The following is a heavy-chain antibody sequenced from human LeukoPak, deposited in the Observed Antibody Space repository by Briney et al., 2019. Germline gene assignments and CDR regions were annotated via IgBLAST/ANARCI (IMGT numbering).Heavy chain of an antibody. Sequence: PGGSLRLSCAASGFTFSSYAMSWVRQAPGKGLEWVSAISGSGGSTYYADSVKGRVSISRDNAKNTVYLQMNGLRAEDTAVYYCAGYGGNSFWGQGTLVTVSS. CDR3: AGYGGNSF. CDR2: ISGSGGST. V-gene: IGHV3-23*01. J-gene: IGHJ4*02. D-gene: IGHD4-23*01. CDR1: GFTFSSYA.